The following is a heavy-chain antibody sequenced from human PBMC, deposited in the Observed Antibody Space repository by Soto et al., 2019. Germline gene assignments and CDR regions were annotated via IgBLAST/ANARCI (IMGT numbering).Heavy chain of an antibody. V-gene: IGHV1-3*01. J-gene: IGHJ5*02. Sequence: ASVKVSCKASGYTFTSYAMYWVRQAPGQRLEWMGWINAGNGNTKYSQMLQGRVTITRDTSASTAYMELSSLRSEDTAVYYCTIAAAEIRFDPWGQGTLVTVSS. CDR1: GYTFTSYA. CDR3: TIAAAEIRFDP. CDR2: INAGNGNT. D-gene: IGHD6-13*01.